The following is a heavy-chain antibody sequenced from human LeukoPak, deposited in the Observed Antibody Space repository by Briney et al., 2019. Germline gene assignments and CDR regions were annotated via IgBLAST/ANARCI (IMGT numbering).Heavy chain of an antibody. CDR2: IIPIFGTA. Sequence: SVKVSCKASGGTFSSYAISWVRQAPGQGLEWMGGIIPIFGTANHAQKLQGRVTMTTDTSTSTAYMELRSLRSDDTAVYYCARDQSPYCGGDCYSDYWGQGTLVTVSS. CDR3: ARDQSPYCGGDCYSDY. D-gene: IGHD2-21*02. CDR1: GGTFSSYA. J-gene: IGHJ4*02. V-gene: IGHV1-69*05.